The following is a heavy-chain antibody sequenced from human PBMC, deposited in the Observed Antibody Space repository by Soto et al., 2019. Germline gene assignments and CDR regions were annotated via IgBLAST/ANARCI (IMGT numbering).Heavy chain of an antibody. V-gene: IGHV1-58*01. D-gene: IGHD1-1*01. CDR2: IVVGSGNT. J-gene: IGHJ6*02. CDR3: AADPGAGTYYYYYGMDV. CDR1: GFTFTSSA. Sequence: SVKVSCKASGFTFTSSAVQWVRQARGQRLEWIGWIVVGSGNTNYAQKFQERVTITRDMSTSTAYMEPSSLRSEDTAVYYCAADPGAGTYYYYYGMDVWGQGTTVTVSS.